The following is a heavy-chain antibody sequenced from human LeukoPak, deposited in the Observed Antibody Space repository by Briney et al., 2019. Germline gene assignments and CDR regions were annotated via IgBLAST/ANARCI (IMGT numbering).Heavy chain of an antibody. J-gene: IGHJ6*03. CDR2: IYYSGST. D-gene: IGHD1-26*01. CDR1: GGSISSSSYY. V-gene: IGHV4-39*01. Sequence: SETLSLTCTVSGGSISSSSYYWGWIRQPPGKGLEWIGSIYYSGSTYYNPSLKSRVTISVDTSKNQFSLKLSSVTAADTAVYYCARQREAFYYYMDVWGKGTTVTVSS. CDR3: ARQREAFYYYMDV.